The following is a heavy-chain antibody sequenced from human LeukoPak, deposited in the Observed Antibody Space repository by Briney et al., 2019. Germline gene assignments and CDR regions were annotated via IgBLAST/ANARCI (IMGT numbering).Heavy chain of an antibody. CDR3: ARVALRPIDYSNPEFDP. CDR1: GFTFSSYS. D-gene: IGHD4-11*01. J-gene: IGHJ5*02. Sequence: GGSLRLSCAASGFTFSSYSMNWVRQTPGQGLEWVSYITSDSSTMFYADSVKGRFTASRDNAENSMYLQRNSLRAEDTAVYYCARVALRPIDYSNPEFDPWGQGTLVTVSS. CDR2: ITSDSSTM. V-gene: IGHV3-48*01.